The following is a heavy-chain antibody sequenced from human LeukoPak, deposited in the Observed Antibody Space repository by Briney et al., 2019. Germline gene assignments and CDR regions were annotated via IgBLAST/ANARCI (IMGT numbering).Heavy chain of an antibody. Sequence: GGSLRLSCAASGFNFSSYGMHWVRQAPGKGLEWVAVISYDGTYKYYADSVKGRFTIPRDNAKNSLYLQMNSLRAEDTAVYYCARVTSGSYADDYWGQGTLVTVSS. V-gene: IGHV3-30*03. J-gene: IGHJ4*02. CDR2: ISYDGTYK. D-gene: IGHD1-26*01. CDR1: GFNFSSYG. CDR3: ARVTSGSYADDY.